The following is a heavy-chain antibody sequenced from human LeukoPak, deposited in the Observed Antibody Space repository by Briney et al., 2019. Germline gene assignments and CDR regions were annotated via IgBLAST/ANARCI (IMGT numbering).Heavy chain of an antibody. Sequence: GGSLRLSCAASGFTFSSYSMNWVRQAPGKGLEWVSSISSSSSYIYYADSVKGRFTISRDNAKNSLYLQMNSLRAEDTAVYYCARGGCSGGSRYTYQDYWGQGTLVTVSS. CDR1: GFTFSSYS. CDR3: ARGGCSGGSRYTYQDY. J-gene: IGHJ4*02. D-gene: IGHD2-15*01. V-gene: IGHV3-21*01. CDR2: ISSSSSYI.